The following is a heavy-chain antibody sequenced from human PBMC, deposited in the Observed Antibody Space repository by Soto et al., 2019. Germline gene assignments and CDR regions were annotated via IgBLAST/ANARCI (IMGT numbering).Heavy chain of an antibody. D-gene: IGHD3-16*01. CDR2: ISYNGRNK. V-gene: IGHV3-30*04. CDR3: ARQAKIGDRSQFYFDS. Sequence: QVQLVESGGDVVQPGRFLRLSCAASGFTFSFYAMHWVRQAPGKGLEWVAVISYNGRNKHYVDSVKGRFTISRDNSQDTLYLQMDSLRPDDTAVYYCARQAKIGDRSQFYFDSWGQGTLVTVSS. CDR1: GFTFSFYA. J-gene: IGHJ4*02.